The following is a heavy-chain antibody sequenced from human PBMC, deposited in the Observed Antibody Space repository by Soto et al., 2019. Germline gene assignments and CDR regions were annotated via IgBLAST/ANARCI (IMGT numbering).Heavy chain of an antibody. CDR2: IYYSVST. V-gene: IGHV4-39*01. J-gene: IGHJ5*02. Sequence: QLQLQESGPGLVKPSETLSLTCTVSGGSISSSSYYWGWIRQPPGKGLEWIGSIYYSVSTYYNPSLTSRVTIAVDTSKTQFTLKLSSVTDADTAVYYCARHELLTMVRGSHPRFDPWGQGTLVTVSS. D-gene: IGHD3-10*01. CDR3: ARHELLTMVRGSHPRFDP. CDR1: GGSISSSSYY.